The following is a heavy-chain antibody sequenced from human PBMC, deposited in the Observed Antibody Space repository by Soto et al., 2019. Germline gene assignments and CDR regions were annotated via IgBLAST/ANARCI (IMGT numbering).Heavy chain of an antibody. D-gene: IGHD2-8*01. CDR1: GSSISSSSYY. Sequence: SQTLSLTCTVSGSSISSSSYYYGWIRQTAGNGLEWIGSIYYSGSTYYNPSLKSRVTISVDTSKNQFSLKLSSVTAADTAVYYCASPSDCTNGGCYHFEHWYKGALVTIFS. CDR3: ASPSDCTNGGCYHFEH. V-gene: IGHV4-39*01. J-gene: IGHJ4*02. CDR2: IYYSGST.